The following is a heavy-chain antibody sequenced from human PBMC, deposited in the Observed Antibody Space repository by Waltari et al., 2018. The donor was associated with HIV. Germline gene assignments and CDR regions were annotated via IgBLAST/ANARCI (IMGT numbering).Heavy chain of an antibody. CDR3: ARASHYIEFSTFDGDYYFDV. CDR2: INSDGSSR. Sequence: VQLVESGGGSIKTGGSLRLSCAASGFSVRNHWMDWVRQGPGKGLVWVARINSDGSSRNYADAVKGRFVISRDNARNTVYLQLNSLRVEDTAMYFCARASHYIEFSTFDGDYYFDVWGRGTRVAVSS. V-gene: IGHV3-74*01. J-gene: IGHJ4*02. CDR1: GFSVRNHW. D-gene: IGHD2-15*01.